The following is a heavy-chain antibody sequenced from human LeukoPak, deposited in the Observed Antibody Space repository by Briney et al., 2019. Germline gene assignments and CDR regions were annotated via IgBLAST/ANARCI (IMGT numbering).Heavy chain of an antibody. Sequence: PSETLSLTCTVSGGSISSSSYYWGWIRQSRRKGLEWIGSIQYSGTTYYNPYFQSRVTLSVDMSKNQFSLKVNSVTAADTAVYYCARDPVVSAIVGFDPWGQGTLVTVSS. CDR3: ARDPVVSAIVGFDP. J-gene: IGHJ5*02. V-gene: IGHV4-39*07. CDR2: IQYSGTT. D-gene: IGHD2-2*01. CDR1: GGSISSSSYY.